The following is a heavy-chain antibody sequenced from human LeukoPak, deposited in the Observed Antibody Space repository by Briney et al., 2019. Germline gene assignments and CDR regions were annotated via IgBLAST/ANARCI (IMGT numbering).Heavy chain of an antibody. CDR2: IYYSGST. J-gene: IGHJ5*02. Sequence: SHTLSLNCTVSGGSISSSSYYWGWIRQPPRKRLDWIGSIYYSGSTYYNPSLKSRVTISVDTSKNQFSLKLSSVTAADTAVYYCARHRYYGSGNIWFDPWGQGTLVTVSS. D-gene: IGHD3-10*01. CDR1: GGSISSSSYY. V-gene: IGHV4-39*01. CDR3: ARHRYYGSGNIWFDP.